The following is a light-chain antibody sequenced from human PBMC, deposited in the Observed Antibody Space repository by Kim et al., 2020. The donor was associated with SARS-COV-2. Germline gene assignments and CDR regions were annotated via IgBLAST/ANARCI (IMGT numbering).Light chain of an antibody. V-gene: IGLV9-49*01. J-gene: IGLJ1*01. CDR3: GADHGSGSNFVYV. CDR1: SGYSNYK. Sequence: ELTQPPSASASLGASVTLTCTLSSGYSNYKVDWYQQRPGKGPRFVMRVGTGGIAGSKGDGIPDRFSVLGSGLNRYLTIKNIQEEDESDYHCGADHGSGSNFVYVFGTGTKVTVL. CDR2: VGTGGIAG.